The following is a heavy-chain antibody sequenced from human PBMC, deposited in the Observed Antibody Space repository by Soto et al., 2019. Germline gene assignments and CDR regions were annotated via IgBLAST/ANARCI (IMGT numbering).Heavy chain of an antibody. CDR1: GGSSSSGGYS. CDR2: IYHSGST. J-gene: IGHJ5*02. D-gene: IGHD6-19*01. CDR3: ARDQSGIGWYVDWFAP. V-gene: IGHV4-30-2*01. Sequence: SVTMSVTCGVAGGSSSSGGYSWSWIRQPPGKGLEWIGYIYHSGSTYYNPSLKSRVTISVDRSKNQFSLKLSSVTAADTGVYYCARDQSGIGWYVDWFAPWGQGTLVPVSS.